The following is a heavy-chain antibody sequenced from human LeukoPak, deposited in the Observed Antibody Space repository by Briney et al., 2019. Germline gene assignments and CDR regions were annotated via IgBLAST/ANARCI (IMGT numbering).Heavy chain of an antibody. V-gene: IGHV3-20*04. CDR2: INWNGGST. CDR3: ARGRSYDSSGYYYVGAFDI. D-gene: IGHD3-22*01. J-gene: IGHJ3*02. CDR1: GFTFDDYG. Sequence: PGGSLRLTCAASGFTFDDYGMTWVRQAPGKGLEWVSGINWNGGSTGYADSVKGRFTISRDNAKNSLDLQMNSLRVEDTALYYCARGRSYDSSGYYYVGAFDIWGQGTMVTVSS.